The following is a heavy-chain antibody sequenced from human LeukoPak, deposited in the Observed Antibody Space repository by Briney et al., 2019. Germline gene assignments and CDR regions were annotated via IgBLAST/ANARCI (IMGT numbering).Heavy chain of an antibody. D-gene: IGHD5-18*01. CDR2: ISYDGSNK. Sequence: GGSLRLSCAASEFTFSSYGMHWVRQAPGKGLEWVAVISYDGSNKYYADSVKGRFTISRDNSKNTLYLQMNSLRSDDTAVYYCARGTRGYRPPSDYWGQGTLVTVSS. J-gene: IGHJ4*02. CDR3: ARGTRGYRPPSDY. V-gene: IGHV3-30*03. CDR1: EFTFSSYG.